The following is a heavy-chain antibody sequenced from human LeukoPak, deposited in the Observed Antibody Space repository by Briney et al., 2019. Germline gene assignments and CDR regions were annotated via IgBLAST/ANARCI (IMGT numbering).Heavy chain of an antibody. CDR1: GGSISSYY. CDR3: ASGYYYGSGSYFTSLFSDY. J-gene: IGHJ4*02. D-gene: IGHD3-10*01. Sequence: PSETLSLTCTVSGGSISSYYWSWIRQPPGKGLEWIGYIYYSGSTYYNPSLKSRVTISVDTSKNQFSLKLSSVTAADTAVYYCASGYYYGSGSYFTSLFSDYWGQGTLVTVSS. V-gene: IGHV4-59*06. CDR2: IYYSGST.